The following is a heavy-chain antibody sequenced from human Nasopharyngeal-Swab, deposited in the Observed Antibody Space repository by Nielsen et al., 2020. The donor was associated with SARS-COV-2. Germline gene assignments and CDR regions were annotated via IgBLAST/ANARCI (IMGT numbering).Heavy chain of an antibody. Sequence: GSLKISSAASCFIFSASAIHWVRQASRKGLEWVGRIGDKDQNYATTYGASVQGRFTISRDDSKNTAFLQMDSLKTEDTALYYCTTDFYFDYWGQGTLVTVSS. J-gene: IGHJ4*02. CDR3: TTDFYFDY. V-gene: IGHV3-73*01. CDR2: IGDKDQNYAT. CDR1: CFIFSASA.